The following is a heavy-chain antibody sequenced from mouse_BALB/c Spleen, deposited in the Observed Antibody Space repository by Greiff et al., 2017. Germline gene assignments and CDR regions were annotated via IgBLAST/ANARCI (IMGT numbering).Heavy chain of an antibody. Sequence: EVQLVESGGGLVKPGGSLKLSCAASGFTFSDYYMYWVRQTPEKRLEWVATISDGGSYTYYPDSVKGRFTISRDNAKNNLYLQMSSLKSEDTAMYYSARDMGDYDDDAMDDWGQGTSVTVSS. D-gene: IGHD2-4*01. J-gene: IGHJ4*01. CDR2: ISDGGSYT. CDR3: ARDMGDYDDDAMDD. V-gene: IGHV5-4*02. CDR1: GFTFSDYY.